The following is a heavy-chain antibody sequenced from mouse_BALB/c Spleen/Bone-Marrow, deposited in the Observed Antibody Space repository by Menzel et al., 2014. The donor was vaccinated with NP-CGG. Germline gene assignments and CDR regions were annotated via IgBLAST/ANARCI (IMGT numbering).Heavy chain of an antibody. Sequence: QLVESGPELMKPGASVKISCKASGYSFTSYYMHWVKQSHGKSLEWIGYIDPFNGGTSYNQKFKGKATLTVDKSSSTAYMHLSSLTSEDSAVYYCARRDYGSSFYAMDYWGQGTSVTVSS. D-gene: IGHD1-1*01. CDR2: IDPFNGGT. V-gene: IGHV1S135*01. CDR3: ARRDYGSSFYAMDY. CDR1: GYSFTSYY. J-gene: IGHJ4*01.